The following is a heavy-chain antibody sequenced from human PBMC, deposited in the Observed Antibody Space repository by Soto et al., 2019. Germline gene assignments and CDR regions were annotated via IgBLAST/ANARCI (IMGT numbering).Heavy chain of an antibody. J-gene: IGHJ4*02. Sequence: GGSLRLSCAASGFTFSSYGMHWVRQAPGKGLEWVAVIWYDGSNKYYADSVKGRFTISRDNSKNTLYLQMNSLRAEDTAVYYCARDGIAAPPKYYFDPWGQGTPVTVSS. CDR2: IWYDGSNK. V-gene: IGHV3-33*01. D-gene: IGHD6-6*01. CDR1: GFTFSSYG. CDR3: ARDGIAAPPKYYFDP.